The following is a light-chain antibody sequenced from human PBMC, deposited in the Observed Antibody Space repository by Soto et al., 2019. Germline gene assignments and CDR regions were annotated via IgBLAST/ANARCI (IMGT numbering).Light chain of an antibody. CDR2: DVS. J-gene: IGLJ1*01. V-gene: IGLV2-14*01. CDR1: RSEVGGYNY. CDR3: SSYTSSSTLYV. Sequence: QSVLTQPASESGSPGQSITISCTGTRSEVGGYNYVSWYQQHPGKAPKLMIYDVSNRPSGVSNRFSGSKSGNTASLTISGLQAEDEADYYCSSYTSSSTLYVFGTGTKVTVL.